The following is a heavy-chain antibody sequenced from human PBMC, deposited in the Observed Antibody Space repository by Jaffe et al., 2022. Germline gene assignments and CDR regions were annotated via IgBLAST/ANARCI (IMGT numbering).Heavy chain of an antibody. CDR2: IIPIFGTA. J-gene: IGHJ5*02. D-gene: IGHD2-8*02. CDR3: ARDAFYSGCTGGVCYQNNWFDP. CDR1: GGTFSSYA. Sequence: QVQLVQSGAEVKKPGSSVKVSCKASGGTFSSYAISWVRQAPGQGLEWMGGIIPIFGTANYAQKFQGRVTITADESTSTAYMELSSLRSEDTAVYYCARDAFYSGCTGGVCYQNNWFDPWGQGTLVTVSS. V-gene: IGHV1-69*01.